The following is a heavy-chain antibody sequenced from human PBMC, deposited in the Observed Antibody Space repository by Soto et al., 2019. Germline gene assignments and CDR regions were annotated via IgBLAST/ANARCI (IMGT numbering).Heavy chain of an antibody. Sequence: SETLSLTCTVSGGSISSGGYYWSWIRQHPGKGLEWIGYIYYSGSTYYNPSLKSRVTISVDTSKNQFSLKLSSVTAADTAVYYCARAPYSGSYYPNFDYWGQGTLVTSPQ. V-gene: IGHV4-31*03. CDR1: GGSISSGGYY. D-gene: IGHD1-26*01. J-gene: IGHJ4*02. CDR3: ARAPYSGSYYPNFDY. CDR2: IYYSGST.